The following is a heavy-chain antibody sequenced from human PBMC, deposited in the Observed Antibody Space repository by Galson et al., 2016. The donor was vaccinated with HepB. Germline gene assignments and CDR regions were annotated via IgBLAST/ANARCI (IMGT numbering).Heavy chain of an antibody. CDR2: IYYGGST. D-gene: IGHD3-10*01. V-gene: IGHV4-61*08. CDR3: AKALWFGELLLDY. CDR1: GGSVSSGGYY. J-gene: IGHJ4*02. Sequence: SETLSLTCTVSGGSVSSGGYYCNWIRQPPGKGLEWIGYIYYGGSTYYNPSLKSRVAISVDTSKNQFSLKLKSETAADTAVYYCAKALWFGELLLDYWGQGSLVTVSS.